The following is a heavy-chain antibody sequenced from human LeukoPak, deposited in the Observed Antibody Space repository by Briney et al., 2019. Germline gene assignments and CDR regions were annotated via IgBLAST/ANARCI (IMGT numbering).Heavy chain of an antibody. CDR1: GGSISSGDYY. D-gene: IGHD3-10*01. CDR3: AREYHGSGSYCDYYFDY. CDR2: IYYSGST. V-gene: IGHV4-30-4*02. J-gene: IGHJ4*02. Sequence: PSDTLSLTCTVSGGSISSGDYYWTWIRQPPGKGLEWIGYIYYSGSTYYNPSLKSRVTISVATSKNQFSLKLRSVTAADTAVYYCAREYHGSGSYCDYYFDYWGQGTLVTVSS.